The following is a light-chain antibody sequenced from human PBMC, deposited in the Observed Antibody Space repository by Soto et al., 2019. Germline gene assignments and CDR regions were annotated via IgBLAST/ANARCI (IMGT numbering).Light chain of an antibody. J-gene: IGKJ1*01. Sequence: EIVMTQSPATLSVSPWERATLSCRASQSVSSNLAWYQQKPGQAPRLLIYGASTRATGIPARFSGSGSGTEFTLTISSLQSEDFAVYSCQHYNNWPRTFGQGTKVEIK. CDR2: GAS. V-gene: IGKV3-15*01. CDR1: QSVSSN. CDR3: QHYNNWPRT.